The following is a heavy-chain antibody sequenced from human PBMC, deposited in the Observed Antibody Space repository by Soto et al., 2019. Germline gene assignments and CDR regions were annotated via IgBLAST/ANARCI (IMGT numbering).Heavy chain of an antibody. CDR2: INAGNGNT. CDR3: ARSIVVVTALDY. CDR1: GYTFTSYA. J-gene: IGHJ4*02. D-gene: IGHD2-21*02. V-gene: IGHV1-3*05. Sequence: QVQLVQSGAEEKKPGASVKVSCKASGYTFTSYAMHWVHQAPGQRLEWMGWINAGNGNTKYSQKFQGRVTITRDTSASTAYMEMSSLRSEDTAVYYCARSIVVVTALDYWGQVTLVSVSS.